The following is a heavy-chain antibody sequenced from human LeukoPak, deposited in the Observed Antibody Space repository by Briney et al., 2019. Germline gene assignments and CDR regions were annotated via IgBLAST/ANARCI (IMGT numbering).Heavy chain of an antibody. D-gene: IGHD3-3*01. CDR2: IYYSGST. J-gene: IGHJ4*02. CDR1: GGSISSGGYP. V-gene: IGHV4-30-4*07. Sequence: SETLSLTCAVSGGSISSGGYPWSWIRQPPGKGLEWIGYIYYSGSTYYNPSLKSRVTISVDTSKNQFSLKLSSVTAADTAVYYCARGYYDFWIPYFDYWGQGTLVTVSS. CDR3: ARGYYDFWIPYFDY.